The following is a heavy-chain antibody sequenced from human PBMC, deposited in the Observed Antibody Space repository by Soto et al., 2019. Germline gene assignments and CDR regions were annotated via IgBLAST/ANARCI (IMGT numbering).Heavy chain of an antibody. CDR2: INSDGSST. CDR1: GFTFSSYW. CDR3: ARLGYSYGLPNYYFDY. D-gene: IGHD5-18*01. V-gene: IGHV3-74*01. J-gene: IGHJ4*02. Sequence: GGSLRLSCAASGFTFSSYWMHWVRQAPGKGLVWVSRINSDGSSTSYADSVKGRFTISRDNAKNTLYLQMNSLRAEDTAVYYCARLGYSYGLPNYYFDYWGQGTLVTVSS.